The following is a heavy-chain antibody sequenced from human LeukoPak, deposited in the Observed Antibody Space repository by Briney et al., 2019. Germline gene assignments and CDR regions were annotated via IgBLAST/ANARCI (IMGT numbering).Heavy chain of an antibody. D-gene: IGHD2-2*01. V-gene: IGHV1-18*01. Sequence: ASVKVSCKASGYTFTSYGISWVRQAPGQGLEWMGWISAYNGNTNYAQKLQGRVTMSTDTSTSTAYMELRSLRSDDTAVYYCARDCSSTSCYVGEAVYYYYGMDVWGQGTTVTVSS. J-gene: IGHJ6*02. CDR3: ARDCSSTSCYVGEAVYYYYGMDV. CDR1: GYTFTSYG. CDR2: ISAYNGNT.